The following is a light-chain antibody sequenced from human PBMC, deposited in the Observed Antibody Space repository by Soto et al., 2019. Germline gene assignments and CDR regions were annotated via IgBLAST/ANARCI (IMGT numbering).Light chain of an antibody. V-gene: IGLV2-14*01. CDR2: EVS. J-gene: IGLJ1*01. Sequence: QSALTQPASVSGSPGQSITISCTGTSSDIGCYKYVSWYQHHPGNAPKLMIYEVSNRPSGVSNRFSGSKSGNTASLTISGLQAEDEGDYYCSSYTTSSTKVFGTGTKLTVL. CDR3: SSYTTSSTKV. CDR1: SSDIGCYKY.